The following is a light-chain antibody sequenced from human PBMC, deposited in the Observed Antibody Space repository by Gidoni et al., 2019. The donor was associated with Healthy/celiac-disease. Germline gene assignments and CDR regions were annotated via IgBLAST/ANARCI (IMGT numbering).Light chain of an antibody. V-gene: IGKV1-5*03. CDR3: QQYNNYPLT. CDR1: QSISSW. CDR2: KAS. J-gene: IGKJ4*01. Sequence: DIQLTQSPSTLSASVGDRVTIPCRASQSISSWLAWYQQKPGKAPKLLIYKASSLESGVPSRFSGSGSGTEFTLTISSLQPDDFATYYCQQYNNYPLTFGGGTKVEIK.